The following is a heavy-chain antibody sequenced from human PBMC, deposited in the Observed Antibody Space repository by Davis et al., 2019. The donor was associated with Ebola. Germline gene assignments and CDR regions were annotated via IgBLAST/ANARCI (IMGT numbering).Heavy chain of an antibody. D-gene: IGHD4-17*01. J-gene: IGHJ4*02. CDR2: ISHDGSET. CDR3: ARSTGDY. Sequence: PGGSLRPSCAASGFTFSSYGIDWVRQTPVKGLEWVAVISHDGSETIYADSVKGRFTISRDNAKNTLYLQMNSLRAEDTAVYYCARSTGDYWGQGTLDTVSS. CDR1: GFTFSSYG. V-gene: IGHV3-30*03.